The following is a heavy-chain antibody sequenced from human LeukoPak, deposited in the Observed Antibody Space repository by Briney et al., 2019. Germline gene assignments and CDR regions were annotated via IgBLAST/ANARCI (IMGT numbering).Heavy chain of an antibody. V-gene: IGHV1-46*01. Sequence: ASVKVSCKASGYTFTSYYMHWVRQAPGQGLEWMGIINPSGGSTSYAQKFQGRVTMTRDTSTSTVYMELSSLRSEDTAMYYCARQDELYSSGWGGRYFDYWGQGTLVTVSS. CDR1: GYTFTSYY. D-gene: IGHD6-19*01. CDR3: ARQDELYSSGWGGRYFDY. J-gene: IGHJ4*02. CDR2: INPSGGST.